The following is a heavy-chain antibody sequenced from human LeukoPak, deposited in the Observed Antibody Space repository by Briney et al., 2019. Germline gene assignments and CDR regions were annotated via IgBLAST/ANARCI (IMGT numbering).Heavy chain of an antibody. CDR1: GFNFADHA. CDR2: ISGGGDIT. CDR3: VREDTPATANY. J-gene: IGHJ4*02. D-gene: IGHD2-21*02. Sequence: GGSLRLSCAASGFNFADHAMSWVRQTAGKGLEWVSAISGGGDITYYADSVKGRFTISRDNSKDTLFLQMHSLRPGDTAVYYCVREDTPATANYWGQGTLVTISS. V-gene: IGHV3-23*01.